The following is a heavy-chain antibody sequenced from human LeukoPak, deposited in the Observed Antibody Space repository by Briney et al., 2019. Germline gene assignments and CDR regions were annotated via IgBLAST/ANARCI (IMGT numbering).Heavy chain of an antibody. V-gene: IGHV5-51*01. CDR3: ARSGYDASIDY. J-gene: IGHJ4*02. Sequence: LGESLKISCKGSGYSFTSYWIGWVRQLPGKGLEWMGIIYPGDSDITYSPSFQGQVTISADKSISTAYLQWSSLKASDTAMYYCARSGYDASIDYWGQGTLVTVSS. CDR2: IYPGDSDI. CDR1: GYSFTSYW. D-gene: IGHD5-12*01.